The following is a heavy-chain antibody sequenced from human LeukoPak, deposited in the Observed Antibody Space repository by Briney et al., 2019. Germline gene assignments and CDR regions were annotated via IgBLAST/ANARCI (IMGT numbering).Heavy chain of an antibody. CDR1: GGSISIYDYY. D-gene: IGHD3-10*01. CDR2: IYHSGST. J-gene: IGHJ4*02. V-gene: IGHV4-30-4*01. Sequence: SSQTLSLTCTVSGGSISIYDYYWSWIRQPPGRGLEWIAYIYHSGSTYYNPSLKSRVTMSVDTSKNQFSLKLSSVTAADTAVYYCARDRDYYGSGSYGYFDSWGPGTLVTVSS. CDR3: ARDRDYYGSGSYGYFDS.